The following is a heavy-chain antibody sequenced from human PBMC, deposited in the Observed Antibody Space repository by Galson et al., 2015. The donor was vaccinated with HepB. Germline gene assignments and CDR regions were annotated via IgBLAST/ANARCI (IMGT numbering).Heavy chain of an antibody. CDR3: ARIRFFRSVGYYYYYGMDV. V-gene: IGHV2-70*11. Sequence: PALVKPTQTLTLTCTFSGFSLSTSGMCVSWIRQPPGKALEWLARLDWDDDKYYSTSLKTRLTISKDTSKNQVVLTMTNMDPVDTATYYCARIRFFRSVGYYYYYGMDVWGQGTTVTVSS. CDR2: LDWDDDK. D-gene: IGHD3-3*01. CDR1: GFSLSTSGMC. J-gene: IGHJ6*02.